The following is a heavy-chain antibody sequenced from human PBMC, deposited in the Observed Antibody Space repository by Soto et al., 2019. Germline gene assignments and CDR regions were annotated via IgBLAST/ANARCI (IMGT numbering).Heavy chain of an antibody. Sequence: ASVKVSCKASGYTLTNYDINWVRQATGQGLEWVGWMNPNSGSTAFAQKFQGRLTMTRDTSISTAYMELSSLTSEDTAVYYCARGDTQIYCSCGYCYSDAFDIRGQGTKVTVSS. V-gene: IGHV1-8*02. J-gene: IGHJ3*02. CDR3: ARGDTQIYCSCGYCYSDAFDI. D-gene: IGHD2-21*02. CDR2: MNPNSGST. CDR1: GYTLTNYD.